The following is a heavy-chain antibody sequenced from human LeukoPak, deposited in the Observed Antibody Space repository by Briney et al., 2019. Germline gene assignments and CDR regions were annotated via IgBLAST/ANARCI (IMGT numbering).Heavy chain of an antibody. V-gene: IGHV3-30*02. J-gene: IGHJ1*01. CDR1: GFMFSNYG. CDR3: ARTGSSSWYPAEYFQH. D-gene: IGHD6-13*01. CDR2: IRYDGINK. Sequence: GGSLRLSCAASGFMFSNYGMHWVRQAPGKGLEWVAFIRYDGINKYYADSVKGRFTISRDNAKNTLYLQMNSLRAEDTAVYYCARTGSSSWYPAEYFQHWGQGTLVTVSS.